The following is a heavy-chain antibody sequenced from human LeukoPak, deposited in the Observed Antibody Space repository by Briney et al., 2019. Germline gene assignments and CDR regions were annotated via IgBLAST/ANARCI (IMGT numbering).Heavy chain of an antibody. Sequence: ASVKLSCTASGVTFSSYAISWVRQAPGQGLEWMGGISGYNGNTNYAQKLQGRVTMTTDTSTSTAYMEMRSLKSDDTAVYYCASLKNYYDSSGYLVTDAFDIWGQGTMVTVSS. D-gene: IGHD3-22*01. J-gene: IGHJ3*02. CDR2: ISGYNGNT. CDR3: ASLKNYYDSSGYLVTDAFDI. V-gene: IGHV1-18*01. CDR1: GVTFSSYA.